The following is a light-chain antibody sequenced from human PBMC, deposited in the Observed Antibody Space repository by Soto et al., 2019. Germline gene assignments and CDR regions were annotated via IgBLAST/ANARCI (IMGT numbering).Light chain of an antibody. V-gene: IGLV2-11*01. CDR1: SIDVGGSNY. CDR2: DVT. J-gene: IGLJ1*01. Sequence: QSVLTQPRSVSGSPGQSVTISCTGPSIDVGGSNYVSWYQQHPGKAPKLMIYDVTNRPSGVSNRFSASKSGNTASLTISGLQADDEADYYCSSYTSSDTLVVFGTGTKLTVL. CDR3: SSYTSSDTLVV.